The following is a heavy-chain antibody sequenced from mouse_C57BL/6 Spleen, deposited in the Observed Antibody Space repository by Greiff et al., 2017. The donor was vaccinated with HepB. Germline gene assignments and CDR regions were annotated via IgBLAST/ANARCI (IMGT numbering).Heavy chain of an antibody. CDR3: AREGTTVVDYYAMDY. CDR1: GYAFTNYL. Sequence: QVQLKESGAELVRPGTSVKVSCKASGYAFTNYLIEWVKQRPGQGLEWIGVINPGSGGTNYNEKFKGKATLTADKSSSTAYMQLSSLTSEDSAVYFWAREGTTVVDYYAMDYWGQGTSVTVSS. CDR2: INPGSGGT. J-gene: IGHJ4*01. V-gene: IGHV1-54*01. D-gene: IGHD1-1*01.